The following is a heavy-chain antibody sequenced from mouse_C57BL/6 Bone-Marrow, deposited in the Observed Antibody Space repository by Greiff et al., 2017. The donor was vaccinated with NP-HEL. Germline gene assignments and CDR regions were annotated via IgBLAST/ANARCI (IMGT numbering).Heavy chain of an antibody. CDR2: IDPSDSYT. D-gene: IGHD2-10*01. Sequence: VQLQQPGAELVKPGASVKLSCKASGYTFTSYWMQWVKQRPGQGLAWIGEIDPSDSYTNYTQKFKGKATLTVDTSSSTAYLQLSSLTSEDSAVYYCATCYDLFFDYWGQGTTLTVSS. V-gene: IGHV1-50*01. CDR3: ATCYDLFFDY. CDR1: GYTFTSYW. J-gene: IGHJ2*01.